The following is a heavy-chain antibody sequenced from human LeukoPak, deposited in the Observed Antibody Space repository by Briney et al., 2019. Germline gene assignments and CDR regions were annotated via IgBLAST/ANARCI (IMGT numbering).Heavy chain of an antibody. CDR1: GYTFTGYY. Sequence: ASVKVSCKASGYTFTGYYMHWVRQARGQGVEWMGWINPNSGGTNYAQKFQDRVTITTDESTSTAYLELSSLRSEDTAVYYCARATTLYYYDSSGIDAFDIWGQGTMVTVSS. CDR3: ARATTLYYYDSSGIDAFDI. D-gene: IGHD3-22*01. V-gene: IGHV1-2*02. CDR2: INPNSGGT. J-gene: IGHJ3*02.